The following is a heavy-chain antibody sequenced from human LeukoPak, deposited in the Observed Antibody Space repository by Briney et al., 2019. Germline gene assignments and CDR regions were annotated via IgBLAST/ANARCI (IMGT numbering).Heavy chain of an antibody. J-gene: IGHJ3*02. D-gene: IGHD6-13*01. CDR1: GGSISSYY. Sequence: SETLSPTCTVSGGSISSYYWSWIRQPPGKGLEWIGYIYYSGSTNYNPSLKSRVTISVDTSKNQFSLKLSSVTAADTAVYYCARGKFWAAAGYAFDIWGQGTMVTVSS. V-gene: IGHV4-59*01. CDR2: IYYSGST. CDR3: ARGKFWAAAGYAFDI.